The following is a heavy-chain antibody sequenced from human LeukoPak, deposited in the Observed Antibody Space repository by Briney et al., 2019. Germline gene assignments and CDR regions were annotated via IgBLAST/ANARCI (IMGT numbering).Heavy chain of an antibody. CDR1: GFTFSSYG. J-gene: IGHJ4*02. V-gene: IGHV3-30*02. D-gene: IGHD6-19*01. Sequence: GGSLRLSCAASGFTFSSYGMHWVRQAPGKGLEWVAFIRYDGSNKYYADSVKGRFTISRDNSKNTLYLKMNSLRAEDTAVYYCAKEEYSSGWYPGYWGQGTLVTVSS. CDR2: IRYDGSNK. CDR3: AKEEYSSGWYPGY.